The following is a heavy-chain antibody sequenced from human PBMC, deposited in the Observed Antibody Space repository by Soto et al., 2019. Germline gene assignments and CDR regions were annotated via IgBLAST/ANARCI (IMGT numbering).Heavy chain of an antibody. V-gene: IGHV3-48*02. J-gene: IGHJ4*02. D-gene: IGHD5-12*01. CDR2: ISPSGTTT. CDR3: ARVEGPTVATMFFDY. Sequence: PGGSLRLSCAASGFTFSSNIMTWVRQAPGKGLEWVSYISPSGTTTYYADSVKGRFTLSRDNARNSLYLQMDSLRDEDTAVYYCARVEGPTVATMFFDYWGQGTPVTVSS. CDR1: GFTFSSNI.